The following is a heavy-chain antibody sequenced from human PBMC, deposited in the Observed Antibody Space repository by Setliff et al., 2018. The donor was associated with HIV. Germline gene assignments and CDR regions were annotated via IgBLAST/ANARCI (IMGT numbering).Heavy chain of an antibody. CDR1: GYSFINYG. CDR3: ARARLQGIVTAVGPRDNCLDP. CDR2: ISAYTGHT. Sequence: ASVRVSCKASGYSFINYGISWVRQAPGQGLGWMGWISAYTGHTDYASRLLGRVTLTTDTSTSTAYMELRSLSSDDTAVYFCARARLQGIVTAVGPRDNCLDPWGQGTRVTVSS. V-gene: IGHV1-18*01. D-gene: IGHD3-9*01. J-gene: IGHJ5*02.